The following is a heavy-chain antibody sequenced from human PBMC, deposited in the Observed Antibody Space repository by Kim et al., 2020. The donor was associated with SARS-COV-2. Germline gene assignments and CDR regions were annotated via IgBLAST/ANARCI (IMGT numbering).Heavy chain of an antibody. Sequence: SETLSLTCTVSGGSISSYYWSWIRQPPGKGLEWIGYIYYSGSTNYNPSLKSRVTISVDTSKNQFSLKLSSVTAADTAVYYCARVFVWYGSVKYYGMDVWGQGTTVTVSS. CDR3: ARVFVWYGSVKYYGMDV. CDR1: GGSISSYY. V-gene: IGHV4-59*01. J-gene: IGHJ6*02. D-gene: IGHD2-15*01. CDR2: IYYSGST.